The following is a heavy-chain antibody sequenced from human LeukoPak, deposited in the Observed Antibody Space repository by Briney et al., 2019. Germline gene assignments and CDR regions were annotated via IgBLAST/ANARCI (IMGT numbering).Heavy chain of an antibody. J-gene: IGHJ4*02. D-gene: IGHD3-22*01. CDR1: GFTFNSFS. V-gene: IGHV4-39*07. CDR2: VYYSGST. CDR3: ARVGGSGEYYYDSSGYYLWDY. Sequence: GSLRLSCAASGFTFNSFSMNWIRQPPGKGLEWIGSVYYSGSTYYNPSLKSRVTISGDTSKNQFSLKLSSVTAADTAVYYCARVGGSGEYYYDSSGYYLWDYWGQGTLVTVSS.